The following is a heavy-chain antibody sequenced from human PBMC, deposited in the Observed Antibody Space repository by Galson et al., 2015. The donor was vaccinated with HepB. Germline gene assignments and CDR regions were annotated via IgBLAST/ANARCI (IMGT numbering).Heavy chain of an antibody. J-gene: IGHJ6*02. Sequence: SETLALTCTVSGGSISSYYWSWIRQPPGKGLEWIGYIYYSGSTNYNPSLKSRVTISVDTSKNQFSLKLSSVTAADTAVYYCARVGAADSSGPGGMDVWGQGTTVTVSS. D-gene: IGHD6-19*01. V-gene: IGHV4-59*01. CDR2: IYYSGST. CDR3: ARVGAADSSGPGGMDV. CDR1: GGSISSYY.